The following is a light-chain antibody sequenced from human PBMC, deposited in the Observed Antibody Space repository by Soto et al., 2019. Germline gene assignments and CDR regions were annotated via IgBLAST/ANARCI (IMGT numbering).Light chain of an antibody. J-gene: IGKJ1*01. CDR2: GVS. V-gene: IGKV1-5*01. Sequence: DIQMTQSPSTLSGSVGDRVTITCRASQTISSWLAWYQQKPGKVPKRLIYGVSSLQTGVPSRFSGSGSGTEFTLTISSLQPEDIATYYCLQSSRYPWTFGQGTKVDIK. CDR1: QTISSW. CDR3: LQSSRYPWT.